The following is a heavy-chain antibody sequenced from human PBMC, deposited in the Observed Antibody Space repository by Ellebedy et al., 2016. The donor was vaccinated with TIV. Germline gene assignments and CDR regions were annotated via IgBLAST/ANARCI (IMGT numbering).Heavy chain of an antibody. Sequence: GESLKISXAASGFTFSSYWMQWVRQAPGKGLEWVANIKQDGSAKYYVDSVKGRFTISRDNAKNSLYLQMNSLRVEDTAVYYCGRAMDVWGKGTTVTVSS. J-gene: IGHJ6*04. CDR1: GFTFSSYW. CDR2: IKQDGSAK. CDR3: GRAMDV. V-gene: IGHV3-7*01.